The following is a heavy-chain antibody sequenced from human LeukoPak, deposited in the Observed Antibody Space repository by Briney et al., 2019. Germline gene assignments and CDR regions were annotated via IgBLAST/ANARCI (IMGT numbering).Heavy chain of an antibody. CDR3: ARVRGGNNYHFDY. D-gene: IGHD1-26*01. CDR2: INPNSGGT. Sequence: ASVKVSCEASGYTFTDYYMHWVRQAPGQGLEWMGWINPNSGGTNYAQKFQGRVTMTRDTSITTGYMELGRLRSDDTAVYYCARVRGGNNYHFDYWGQGTLVTVSS. CDR1: GYTFTDYY. V-gene: IGHV1-2*02. J-gene: IGHJ4*02.